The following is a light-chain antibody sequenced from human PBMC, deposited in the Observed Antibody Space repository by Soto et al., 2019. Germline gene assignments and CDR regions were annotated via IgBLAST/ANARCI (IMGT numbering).Light chain of an antibody. Sequence: QSALTQPASVSGSPGQSITISCTGTSSDVGDYNYVSWYQQHPGKAPKLLIYGVSNRPSGISSHFSGSKSGNTASLTISGLQAEDEADYYCSSYTSTNPLIFGGGTKVTV. J-gene: IGLJ2*01. CDR1: SSDVGDYNY. CDR3: SSYTSTNPLI. CDR2: GVS. V-gene: IGLV2-14*01.